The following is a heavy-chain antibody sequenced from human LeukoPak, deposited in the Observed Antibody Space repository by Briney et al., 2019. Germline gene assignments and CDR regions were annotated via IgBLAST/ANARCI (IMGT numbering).Heavy chain of an antibody. V-gene: IGHV3-30-3*01. J-gene: IGHJ4*02. CDR3: ARRYCSSTSCTLDY. D-gene: IGHD2-2*01. Sequence: GGSLRLSCAVSGFTFSGYTMHWVRQAPGKGLEWVAVISFDGSNKYYGDSVKGRFTISRDNAKNSLYLQMNSLRAEDTAVYYCARRYCSSTSCTLDYWGQGTLVTVSS. CDR1: GFTFSGYT. CDR2: ISFDGSNK.